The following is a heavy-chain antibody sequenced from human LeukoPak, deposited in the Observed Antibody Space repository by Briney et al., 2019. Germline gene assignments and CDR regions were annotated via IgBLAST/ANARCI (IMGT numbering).Heavy chain of an antibody. CDR1: GFTFSDYY. J-gene: IGHJ4*02. Sequence: PGGSLRLSWAASGFTFSDYYMSWIRQAAGKGLEWVAYISSSGSTIYYADSVKGRFTISSDNAKNSLYLQMKSLRAEATAVYYCAREISGERTYYFDYWGQGTLVTVSS. CDR3: AREISGERTYYFDY. CDR2: ISSSGSTI. V-gene: IGHV3-11*01. D-gene: IGHD1-26*01.